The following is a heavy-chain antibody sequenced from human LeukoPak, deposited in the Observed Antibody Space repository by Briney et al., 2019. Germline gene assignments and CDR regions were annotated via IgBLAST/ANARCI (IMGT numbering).Heavy chain of an antibody. J-gene: IGHJ6*02. Sequence: SETLSLTCAVYGGSFSGYYWSWIRQPPGKGLEWIGEINHSGSTNYNPSLKSRVTISVDTSKNQFSLKLSSVTAADTAVYYCAVGMAARPRYYYYGMDVWGQGTTVTVSS. D-gene: IGHD6-6*01. CDR1: GGSFSGYY. V-gene: IGHV4-34*01. CDR2: INHSGST. CDR3: AVGMAARPRYYYYGMDV.